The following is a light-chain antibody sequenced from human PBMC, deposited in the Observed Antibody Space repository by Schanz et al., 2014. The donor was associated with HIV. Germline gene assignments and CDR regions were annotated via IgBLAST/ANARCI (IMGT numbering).Light chain of an antibody. CDR3: QQSYSTPPT. V-gene: IGKV1-39*01. Sequence: DIQMTQSPSPLSASVGDTVTITCRASQDIRDDLGWYQQKPGRAPKRLIYGASSLQSGVPSRFSGSGSGTDFTLTISSLQPEDFATYYCQQSYSTPPTFGGGTEVEIK. CDR1: QDIRDD. CDR2: GAS. J-gene: IGKJ4*01.